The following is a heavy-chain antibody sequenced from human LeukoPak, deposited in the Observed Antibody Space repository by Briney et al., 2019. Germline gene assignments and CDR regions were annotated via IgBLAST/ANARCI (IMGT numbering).Heavy chain of an antibody. CDR1: GGTFSSYA. D-gene: IGHD5-12*01. Sequence: GASVKVSCKASGGTFSSYAISWVRQAPGQGLEWMGGIIPIFGTASYAQKFQGRVTMTRDTSTSTVYMELSSLRSEDTAVYYCARDRYSGYDLVGDFDYWGQGTLVTVSS. CDR3: ARDRYSGYDLVGDFDY. V-gene: IGHV1-69*05. J-gene: IGHJ4*02. CDR2: IIPIFGTA.